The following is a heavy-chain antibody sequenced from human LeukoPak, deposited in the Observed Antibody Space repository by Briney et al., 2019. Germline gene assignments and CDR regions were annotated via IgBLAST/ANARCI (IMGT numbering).Heavy chain of an antibody. CDR1: GFTFNHYG. CDR3: AKDAQRGFDYSNSLEK. D-gene: IGHD4-11*01. CDR2: IWSDGTNK. V-gene: IGHV3-33*06. Sequence: GGSLRLSCAATGFTFNHYGMHWVRQAPGKGLEWVAVIWSDGTNKYYGDSVKGRFTISRVDSENTIYLQMNSLRPEDTGAYYCAKDAQRGFDYSNSLEKWGQGTPVTVST. J-gene: IGHJ4*02.